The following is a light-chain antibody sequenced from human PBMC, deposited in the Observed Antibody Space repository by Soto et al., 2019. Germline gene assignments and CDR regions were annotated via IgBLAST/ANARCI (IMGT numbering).Light chain of an antibody. J-gene: IGLJ3*02. V-gene: IGLV2-14*01. CDR2: EVS. Sequence: QSVLTQPASLSGSPGQSITVSCTGTSSDVGGYNYVSWYQQHPGKAPKLLIYEVSDRPSGVSNRFSGSKSGNTASLTISGLQAEDEADYYCSSFTTSSTWVFGGGTKLTVL. CDR3: SSFTTSSTWV. CDR1: SSDVGGYNY.